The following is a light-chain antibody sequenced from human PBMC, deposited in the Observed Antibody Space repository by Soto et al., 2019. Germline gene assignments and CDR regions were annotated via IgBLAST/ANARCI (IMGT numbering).Light chain of an antibody. CDR1: SGHSTYA. CDR3: QSWGTGPVV. V-gene: IGLV4-69*01. CDR2: LNSDGSH. J-gene: IGLJ2*01. Sequence: QSVLTQSPSASASLGASVKLTCTLSSGHSTYAIAWHQQRPEKGPRYLMKLNSDGSHNKGDGIPDRFSGSSSGAERYLIISSLQSEDEADYYCQSWGTGPVVFGGGTKVTVL.